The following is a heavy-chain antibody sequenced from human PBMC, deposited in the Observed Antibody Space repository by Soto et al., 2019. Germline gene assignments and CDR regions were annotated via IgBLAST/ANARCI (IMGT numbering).Heavy chain of an antibody. CDR3: ARDHPGYCSGGSCYSGWLDP. CDR1: GGSVSSGSYY. Sequence: PSETLSLTCTVSGGSVSSGSYYWSWIRQPPGKGLEWIGYIYYSGSTNYNPSLKSRVTISVDTSKNQFSLKLSSVTAADTAVYYCARDHPGYCSGGSCYSGWLDPWGQGTLVTVS. J-gene: IGHJ5*02. D-gene: IGHD2-15*01. CDR2: IYYSGST. V-gene: IGHV4-61*01.